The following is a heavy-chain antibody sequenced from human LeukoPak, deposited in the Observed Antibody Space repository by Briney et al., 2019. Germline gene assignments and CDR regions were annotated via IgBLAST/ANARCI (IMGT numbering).Heavy chain of an antibody. CDR1: GFTFSSYA. CDR2: ISGSGDST. V-gene: IGHV3-23*01. J-gene: IGHJ4*02. Sequence: PGGSLRLSCAASGFTFSSYAMSWVRQAPGKGLEWVSAISGSGDSTYYADSVKGRFTISRDNSKNTLYLQMNSLRAEDTAVYYCARGKYYDILTGPIGHFDYWGQGTLVTVSS. D-gene: IGHD3-9*01. CDR3: ARGKYYDILTGPIGHFDY.